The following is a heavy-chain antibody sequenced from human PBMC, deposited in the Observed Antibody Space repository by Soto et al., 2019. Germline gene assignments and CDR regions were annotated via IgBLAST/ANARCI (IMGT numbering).Heavy chain of an antibody. V-gene: IGHV4-30-2*01. CDR2: IYNSGNT. Sequence: ASETLSLTCAVSGGSISSGFYSWSWIRQPPGQGLEWIGYIYNSGNTYYNPSLMSRVTISVDRSQNHFSLKLTSVTAADTAVYYCARGSDGVWNWFDPWGQGTQVTVSS. J-gene: IGHJ5*02. D-gene: IGHD2-21*02. CDR1: GGSISSGFYS. CDR3: ARGSDGVWNWFDP.